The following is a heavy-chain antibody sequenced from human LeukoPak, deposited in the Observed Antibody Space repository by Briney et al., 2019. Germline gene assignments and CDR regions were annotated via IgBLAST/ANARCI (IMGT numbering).Heavy chain of an antibody. J-gene: IGHJ4*02. D-gene: IGHD3-10*01. V-gene: IGHV3-23*01. CDR2: LSGSGGGT. CDR3: AKRGVVIRVILVGFHKEAYYFDS. Sequence: GGSLRLSCAVSGITLSNYGMSWVRQAPGKGLEWVAGLSGSGGGTNYADSVKGRFTISRDNAKNTLYLQMNSLRAEDTAVYFCAKRGVVIRVILVGFHKEAYYFDSWGQGALVAVSS. CDR1: GITLSNYG.